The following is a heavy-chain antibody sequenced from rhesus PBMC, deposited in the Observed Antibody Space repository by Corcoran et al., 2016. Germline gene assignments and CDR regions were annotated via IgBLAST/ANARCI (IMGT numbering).Heavy chain of an antibody. CDR3: ARDDYGSSRGFDY. D-gene: IGHD4-29*01. V-gene: IGHV4-99*02. CDR2: IRGSSGST. CDR1: GYSISSGYY. J-gene: IGHJ4*01. Sequence: QVQLQESGPGLVKPSDTLSLTCAVSGYSISSGYYWGWIRQPPGNGLEYIGYIRGSSGSTYYNPSLKSRVTISKDTSKNQFSLKLSSVTAADTAVYYCARDDYGSSRGFDYWGQGVLVTVSS.